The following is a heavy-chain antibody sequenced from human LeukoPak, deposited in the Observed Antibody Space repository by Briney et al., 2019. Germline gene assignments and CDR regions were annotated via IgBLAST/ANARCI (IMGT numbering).Heavy chain of an antibody. D-gene: IGHD3-10*01. Sequence: HSGGSLRLSCAASGFTFGSYAMTWVRQAPGKGLEWVSAIRGSGTGTNYGDSVKGRFTISRDDSKNTLYLQMNSLRAEDTAVYYCAKIGMVRGSYWGQGILVTVSS. CDR3: AKIGMVRGSY. V-gene: IGHV3-23*01. CDR1: GFTFGSYA. CDR2: IRGSGTGT. J-gene: IGHJ4*02.